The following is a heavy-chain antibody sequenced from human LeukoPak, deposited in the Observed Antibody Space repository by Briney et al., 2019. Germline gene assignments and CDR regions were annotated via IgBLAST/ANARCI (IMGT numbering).Heavy chain of an antibody. J-gene: IGHJ4*02. CDR1: GFTFSSYG. CDR3: AKLPGIAAHFDY. V-gene: IGHV3-30*02. Sequence: GGSLRLSCAASGFTFSSYGMHWVRQAPGKGLEWVAFIRYDGSNKYYADSVKGRFTISRDNSKNTLYLQMNSLRAEDTAVYYCAKLPGIAAHFDYWGQGTLVTVSS. CDR2: IRYDGSNK. D-gene: IGHD6-13*01.